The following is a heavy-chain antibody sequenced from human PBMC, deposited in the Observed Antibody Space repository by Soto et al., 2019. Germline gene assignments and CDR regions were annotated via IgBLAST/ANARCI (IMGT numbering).Heavy chain of an antibody. V-gene: IGHV4-39*01. CDR2: IYYSGST. CDR1: GGSISSSSYY. Sequence: QLQLQESGPGLVKPSETLSLTCTVSGGSISSSSYYWGWIRQPPGKGLEWIGSIYYSGSTYYNPSIKSRVTISVDTFKNHCSLKLSSVTAADTAVYYCARHGPMTTGTSTPYCWGQGTLVTFSS. J-gene: IGHJ4*02. D-gene: IGHD4-17*01. CDR3: ARHGPMTTGTSTPYC.